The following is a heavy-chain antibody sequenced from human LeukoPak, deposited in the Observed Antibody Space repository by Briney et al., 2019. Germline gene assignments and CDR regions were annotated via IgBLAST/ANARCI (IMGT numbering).Heavy chain of an antibody. D-gene: IGHD2-21*02. CDR3: ARQVVTAIPGLFDY. J-gene: IGHJ4*02. V-gene: IGHV4-61*05. CDR2: IYYSGST. Sequence: SETLSLTCTVSGGSISSSSYYWGWIRQPPGKGLEWIGYIYYSGSTNYNPSLKSRVTISVDTSKNQFSLKLSSVTAADTAVYYCARQVVTAIPGLFDYWGQGTLVTVSS. CDR1: GGSISSSSYY.